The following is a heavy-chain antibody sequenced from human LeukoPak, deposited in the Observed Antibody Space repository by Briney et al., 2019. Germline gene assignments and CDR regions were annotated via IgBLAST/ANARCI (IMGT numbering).Heavy chain of an antibody. V-gene: IGHV4-39*07. CDR3: ARARSTAARPDAHNDSSGYYKYYFDY. CDR2: IYYSGST. Sequence: SETLSLTCTVSGGSISSSSYYWGWIRQPPGKGLEWIGSIYYSGSTYYNPSLKSQVTISVDTSKNQFSLKLSSVTAADTAVYYCARARSTAARPDAHNDSSGYYKYYFDYWGQGTLVTVSS. CDR1: GGSISSSSYY. J-gene: IGHJ4*02. D-gene: IGHD3-22*01.